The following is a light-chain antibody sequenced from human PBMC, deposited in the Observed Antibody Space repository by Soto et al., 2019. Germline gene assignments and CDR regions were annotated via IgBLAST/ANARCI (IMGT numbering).Light chain of an antibody. J-gene: IGKJ5*01. CDR2: GAS. Sequence: SVLTQSPGTLSLSPGERATLFCRASQSISTTYLAWYQQKPGQAPRLLIYGASSRATGIPDRFSGSGSGTDFTLTLSRLEPEDFAVYYCQQYGSSPITFGQGTRLEIK. V-gene: IGKV3-20*01. CDR3: QQYGSSPIT. CDR1: QSISTTY.